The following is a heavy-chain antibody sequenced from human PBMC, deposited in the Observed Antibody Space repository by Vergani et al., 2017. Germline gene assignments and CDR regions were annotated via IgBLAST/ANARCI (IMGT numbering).Heavy chain of an antibody. D-gene: IGHD6-13*01. V-gene: IGHV3-23*01. CDR1: GFTFSSYA. J-gene: IGHJ1*01. CDR3: AKEENSSSWYERRGTKYFQH. Sequence: EVQLLESGGGLVQPGGSLRLSCAASGFTFSSYAMSWVRQAPGKGLEWVSAISGSGGSTYYADSVKGRFTISRDNSKNTLYLQMNSLRAEDTAVYYCAKEENSSSWYERRGTKYFQHWGQGTLVTVSS. CDR2: ISGSGGST.